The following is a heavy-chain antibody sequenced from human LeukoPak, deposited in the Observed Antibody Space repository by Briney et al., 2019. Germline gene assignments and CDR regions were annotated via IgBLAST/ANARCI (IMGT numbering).Heavy chain of an antibody. Sequence: SESLSLTRTVSGDSLSSSSYYWGSIRQPPGKGLEWIGNIYYSGSPYYNPSLKSRVPISLDTAKNQFSLKLSSVTAADTAVYYCARPYLRGTVVNNWFDPWGQGTLVTVSS. D-gene: IGHD4-23*01. CDR3: ARPYLRGTVVNNWFDP. V-gene: IGHV4-39*01. CDR2: IYYSGSP. CDR1: GDSLSSSSYY. J-gene: IGHJ5*02.